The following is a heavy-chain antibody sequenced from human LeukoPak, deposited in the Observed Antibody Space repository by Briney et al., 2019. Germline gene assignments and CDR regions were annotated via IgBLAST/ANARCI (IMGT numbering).Heavy chain of an antibody. V-gene: IGHV1-18*01. J-gene: IGHJ4*02. Sequence: GASVKVSCKASDYTLTSYGISWVRQAPGQGLEWMGWISTYNGDTKYTQKLQGRVTMTADTSTRTAYMELRSLRSDDTAVYYCARGWIEMPTVYFDYWGQGTLVSVFS. CDR2: ISTYNGDT. CDR1: DYTLTSYG. D-gene: IGHD5-24*01. CDR3: ARGWIEMPTVYFDY.